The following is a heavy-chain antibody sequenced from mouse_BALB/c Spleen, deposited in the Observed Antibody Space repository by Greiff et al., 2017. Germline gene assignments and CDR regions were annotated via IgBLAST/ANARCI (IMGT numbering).Heavy chain of an antibody. D-gene: IGHD2-4*01. CDR3: ARSPYDYAGFAD. J-gene: IGHJ3*01. Sequence: EVKLVESGGGLVQPGGSLRLSCATSGFTFTDYYMSWVRQPPGKALEWLGFIRNKANGYTTEYSASVKGRFTISRDNSQSILYLQMNTLRAEDSATYYCARSPYDYAGFADWGQGTLVTVSA. CDR1: GFTFTDYY. V-gene: IGHV7-3*02. CDR2: IRNKANGYTT.